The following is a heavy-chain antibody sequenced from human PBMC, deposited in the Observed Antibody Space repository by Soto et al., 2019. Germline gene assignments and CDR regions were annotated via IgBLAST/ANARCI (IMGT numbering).Heavy chain of an antibody. Sequence: GGSLRLPCAASGFTFSSYAMSWVRQAPGKGLEWVSAISGSGGSTYYADSVKGRFTISRDNSKNTLYLQMNSLRAEDTAVYYCAKLGDVLRYFDWLYYFDYWGQGTLVTVSS. J-gene: IGHJ4*02. CDR3: AKLGDVLRYFDWLYYFDY. V-gene: IGHV3-23*01. D-gene: IGHD3-9*01. CDR1: GFTFSSYA. CDR2: ISGSGGST.